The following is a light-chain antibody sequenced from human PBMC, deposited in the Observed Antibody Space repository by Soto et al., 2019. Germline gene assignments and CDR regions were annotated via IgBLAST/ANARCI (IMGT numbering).Light chain of an antibody. Sequence: HSPSLLSASIGVRVTISCRASHDISTFLAWYQHKPGKAPKLLIYEASTLQSGVASRFSGSGSGTAFTLTISGLLPEDFAADHCQQLYTFRCTFGQGTRGEIK. V-gene: IGKV1-9*01. CDR1: HDISTF. CDR3: QQLYTFRCT. J-gene: IGKJ5*01. CDR2: EAS.